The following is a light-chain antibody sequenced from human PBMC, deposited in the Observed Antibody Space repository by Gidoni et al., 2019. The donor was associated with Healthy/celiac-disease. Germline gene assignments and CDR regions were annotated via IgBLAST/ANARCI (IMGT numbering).Light chain of an antibody. CDR1: SSDVGGYND. V-gene: IGLV2-14*01. Sequence: QSALTQPASVSGSPGQSITISCTGTSSDVGGYNDVSWYQQHPGKAPKLMIYVVSNRTSGVSNRFSCSKSGNTASLTISGLQAEDEADYYCSSYTSSSTRVFGGGTKLTVL. CDR3: SSYTSSSTRV. CDR2: VVS. J-gene: IGLJ2*01.